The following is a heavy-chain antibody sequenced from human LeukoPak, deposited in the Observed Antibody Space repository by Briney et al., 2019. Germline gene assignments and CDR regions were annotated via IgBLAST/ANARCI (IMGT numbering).Heavy chain of an antibody. CDR2: ISPSGGST. V-gene: IGHV1-46*01. CDR3: ARNYYGSGSSKNWFDP. Sequence: ASVKVSCKAFGYTFTSNYMHWVRQAPGQGPEWMGVISPSGGSTTYAQKFQGRVTLTRDMSTSTDYLELSSLRSEDTAVYYCARNYYGSGSSKNWFDPWGQGTLVTVSS. D-gene: IGHD3-10*01. CDR1: GYTFTSNY. J-gene: IGHJ5*02.